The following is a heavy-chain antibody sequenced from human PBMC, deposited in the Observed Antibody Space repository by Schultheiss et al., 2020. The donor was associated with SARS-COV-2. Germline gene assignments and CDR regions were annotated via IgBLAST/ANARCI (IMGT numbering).Heavy chain of an antibody. CDR3: VREVWFGESEIYYGMDV. CDR1: GFTFSSYW. V-gene: IGHV3-7*01. D-gene: IGHD3-10*01. CDR2: IKQDGSEK. Sequence: GGSLRLSCAASGFTFSSYWMSWVRQAPGKGLEWVANIKQDGSEKYYVDSVKGRFTISRDNSKNTVFLQMNSLRAEDTAVYFCVREVWFGESEIYYGMDVWGQGTTVTVSS. J-gene: IGHJ6*02.